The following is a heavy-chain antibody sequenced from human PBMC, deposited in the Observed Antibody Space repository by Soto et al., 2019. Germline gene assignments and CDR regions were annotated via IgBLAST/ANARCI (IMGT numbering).Heavy chain of an antibody. D-gene: IGHD1-20*01. CDR3: AREEYNWNDVWFDP. V-gene: IGHV3-30-3*01. Sequence: QVQLVESGGGVVQPGRSLRLSCAASGFTFSSYAMHWVRQAPGKGLEWVAVISYDGSNKYYADSVKGRFTISRDNSKNTLYLQMNSLRAEDTAAYYCAREEYNWNDVWFDPWGQGTLVTVSS. CDR2: ISYDGSNK. CDR1: GFTFSSYA. J-gene: IGHJ5*02.